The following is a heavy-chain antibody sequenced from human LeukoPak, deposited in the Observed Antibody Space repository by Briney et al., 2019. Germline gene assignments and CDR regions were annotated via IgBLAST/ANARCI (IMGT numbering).Heavy chain of an antibody. CDR3: ARDNGGNSGFDY. CDR2: IIPIFGTA. Sequence: SVKVSCKASGGTFISYAISWVRQAPGQGLGWMGGIIPIFGTANYAQKFQGRVTITTDTSTSTAYMELRSLRSDDTAVYYCARDNGGNSGFDYWGQGTLVTVSS. CDR1: GGTFISYA. V-gene: IGHV1-69*05. J-gene: IGHJ4*02. D-gene: IGHD4-23*01.